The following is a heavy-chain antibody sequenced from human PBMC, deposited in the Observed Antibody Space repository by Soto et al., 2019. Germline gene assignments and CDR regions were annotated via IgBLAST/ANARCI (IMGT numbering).Heavy chain of an antibody. J-gene: IGHJ6*02. D-gene: IGHD6-6*01. V-gene: IGHV1-18*01. CDR3: ARGIAARPYGMDV. CDR1: GYTFTSYG. Sequence: ASVKVSCKASGYTFTSYGISWVRQAPGQGLEWMGWMSAYNGNTNYAQKLQGRVTMTTDTSTSTPYMELRSLRSDDTDVYYCARGIAARPYGMDVWGQGTTVTVSS. CDR2: MSAYNGNT.